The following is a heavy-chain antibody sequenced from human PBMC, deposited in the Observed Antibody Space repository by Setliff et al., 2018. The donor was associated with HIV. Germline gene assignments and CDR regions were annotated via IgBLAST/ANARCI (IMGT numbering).Heavy chain of an antibody. CDR1: GYTFTAYY. D-gene: IGHD1-26*01. V-gene: IGHV1-2*06. Sequence: ASVKVSCKTSGYTFTAYYIYWVRQAPGHGLELMGRIHPNTGSTNYLQEFQGRVTITRDTSMSTVYMALTGLTSDDTAVYYCAKQGYSDSLYAFDVWGQVTMVTVSS. CDR3: AKQGYSDSLYAFDV. J-gene: IGHJ3*01. CDR2: IHPNTGST.